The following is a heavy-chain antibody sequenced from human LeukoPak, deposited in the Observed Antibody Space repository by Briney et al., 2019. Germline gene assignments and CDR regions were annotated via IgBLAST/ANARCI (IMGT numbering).Heavy chain of an antibody. V-gene: IGHV3-23*01. D-gene: IGHD6-6*01. CDR2: ISGSGGST. CDR3: ARDLGPHSSSPNSGAFDI. Sequence: GGSLRLSCAASGLTFSSYAMSWVRQAPGKGLEWVSAISGSGGSTYYADSVKGRFTISRDNSKTSLYLQMNSLRAEDTAVYYCARDLGPHSSSPNSGAFDIWGQGTMVTVSS. J-gene: IGHJ3*02. CDR1: GLTFSSYA.